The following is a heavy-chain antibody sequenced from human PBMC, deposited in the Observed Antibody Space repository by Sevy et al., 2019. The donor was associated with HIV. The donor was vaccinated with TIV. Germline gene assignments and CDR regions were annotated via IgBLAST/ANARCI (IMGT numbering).Heavy chain of an antibody. Sequence: GGSLRLSCAASGFTFSSYGMHWVRQAPGKGLEWVAVIWYDGSNKYYADSVKGRFTISRDNSKNTLYLQMNSLRAEDTAVYYCARERGYEFWGGYYTGYFDYWGQGTLVTVSS. CDR3: ARERGYEFWGGYYTGYFDY. V-gene: IGHV3-33*01. CDR1: GFTFSSYG. CDR2: IWYDGSNK. J-gene: IGHJ4*02. D-gene: IGHD3-3*01.